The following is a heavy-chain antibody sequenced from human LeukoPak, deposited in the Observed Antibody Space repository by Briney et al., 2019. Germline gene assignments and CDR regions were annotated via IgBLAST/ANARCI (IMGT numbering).Heavy chain of an antibody. CDR3: ARPGGYAFDI. D-gene: IGHD3-10*01. V-gene: IGHV3-30*04. Sequence: QPGTSLRLSCEASGFIFSTYAFHWVRQAPGKGPEWMAFITYDGSDTYFADSVKGRFTLSRDNSKNALYLQKNSLRTADTAVYYCARPGGYAFDIWGQGTMVTVSS. CDR2: ITYDGSDT. CDR1: GFIFSTYA. J-gene: IGHJ3*02.